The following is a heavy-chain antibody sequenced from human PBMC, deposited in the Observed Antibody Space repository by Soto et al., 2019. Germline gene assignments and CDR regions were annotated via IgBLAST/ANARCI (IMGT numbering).Heavy chain of an antibody. D-gene: IGHD2-2*01. CDR2: ISGSGGST. Sequence: GGSLRLSCAASGFTFSSYAMSWVRQAPGKGLEWVSAISGSGGSTYYADSVKGRFTISRDNSKNTLYLQMNSLRAEDTAVYYCAKVPVPCSSTSCYRRFYYYGMDVWGQGTTVTVSS. V-gene: IGHV3-23*01. CDR3: AKVPVPCSSTSCYRRFYYYGMDV. J-gene: IGHJ6*02. CDR1: GFTFSSYA.